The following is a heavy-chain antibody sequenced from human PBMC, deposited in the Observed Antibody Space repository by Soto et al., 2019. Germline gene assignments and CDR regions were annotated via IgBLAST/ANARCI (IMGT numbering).Heavy chain of an antibody. Sequence: GESLKISCKGSGYSFTSYWIGWVRQMPGKGLEWMGIIYPGDSDTRYSPSFQGQVTISADKSISTAYLQWSSLKASDTAMYYCARFTDGSGGHYYMDVWGKGTTVTVSS. D-gene: IGHD3-10*01. V-gene: IGHV5-51*01. J-gene: IGHJ6*03. CDR1: GYSFTSYW. CDR3: ARFTDGSGGHYYMDV. CDR2: IYPGDSDT.